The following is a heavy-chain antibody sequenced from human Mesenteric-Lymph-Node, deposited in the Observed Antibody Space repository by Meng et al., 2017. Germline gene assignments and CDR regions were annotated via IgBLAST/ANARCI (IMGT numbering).Heavy chain of an antibody. CDR1: GGSISSSSYY. J-gene: IGHJ3*02. CDR3: ASYPVGSPAGI. D-gene: IGHD2-15*01. V-gene: IGHV4-39*07. Sequence: SETLSLTCTVSGGSISSSSYYWSWIRQPPGKGLEWIGEINHSGSTNYNPSLKSRVTISVDTSKNQFSLKLSSVTAADTAVYYCASYPVGSPAGIWGQGTMVTVSS. CDR2: INHSGST.